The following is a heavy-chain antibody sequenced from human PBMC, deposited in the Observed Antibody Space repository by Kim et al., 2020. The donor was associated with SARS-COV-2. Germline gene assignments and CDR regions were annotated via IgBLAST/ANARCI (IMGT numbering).Heavy chain of an antibody. D-gene: IGHD2-8*02. Sequence: SETLSLTCTVSGGSISSSSYYWGWIRQPPGKGLEWIGSIYYSGSTYYNPSLKSRVTISVDTSKNQFSLKLSSVTAADTAVYYCARLGPVVYASHDYWGQG. CDR2: IYYSGST. V-gene: IGHV4-39*01. J-gene: IGHJ4*02. CDR3: ARLGPVVYASHDY. CDR1: GGSISSSSYY.